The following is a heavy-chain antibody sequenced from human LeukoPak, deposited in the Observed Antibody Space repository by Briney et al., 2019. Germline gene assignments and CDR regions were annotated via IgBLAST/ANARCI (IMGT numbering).Heavy chain of an antibody. CDR2: IYYSGST. D-gene: IGHD3-10*01. CDR1: GGSISSSY. J-gene: IGHJ6*03. Sequence: SETLSLTCTVSGGSISSSYWSWIRQPPGKGLEWIGYIYYSGSTNYNPSLKSRVTISVDTSKNQFSLKLSSVTAADTAVYYCARAVGSGSFQTYYYYMDVWGKGTTVTISS. V-gene: IGHV4-59*12. CDR3: ARAVGSGSFQTYYYYMDV.